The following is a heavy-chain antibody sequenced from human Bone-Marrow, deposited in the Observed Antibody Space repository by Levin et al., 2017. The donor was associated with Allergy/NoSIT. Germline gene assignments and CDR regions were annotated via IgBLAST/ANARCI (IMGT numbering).Heavy chain of an antibody. V-gene: IGHV4-4*02. CDR3: ARQAYSVSTGDY. CDR2: IHQGGRT. D-gene: IGHD5-18*01. J-gene: IGHJ4*02. Sequence: SETLSLTCAVSGGSISSTNWWSWVRQPPGKGLEWIGEIHQGGRTNYNPSLKSRVTMSIDKSENQFSLNMNSVTAADTAVYYCARQAYSVSTGDYWGQGTLVTVSS. CDR1: GGSISSTNW.